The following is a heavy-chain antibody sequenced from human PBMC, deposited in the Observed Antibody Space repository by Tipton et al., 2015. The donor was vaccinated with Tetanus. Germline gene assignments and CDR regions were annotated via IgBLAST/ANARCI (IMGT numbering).Heavy chain of an antibody. CDR1: GGSISSSPYY. D-gene: IGHD3-10*01. Sequence: TLSLTCTVSGGSISSSPYYWDWIRQPPGKGLEWIGSVSYSGTTNYTPSLKSRITISRDTSKNQFSLKLSSVTAADTAVYYCARGLGSRLAPGGSVDSWGQGTLVTVSS. CDR2: VSYSGTT. V-gene: IGHV4-39*01. J-gene: IGHJ5*01. CDR3: ARGLGSRLAPGGSVDS.